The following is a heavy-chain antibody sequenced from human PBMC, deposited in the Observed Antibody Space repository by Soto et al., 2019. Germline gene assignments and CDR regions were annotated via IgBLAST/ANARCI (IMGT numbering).Heavy chain of an antibody. CDR1: GFTFSNAW. J-gene: IGHJ4*02. V-gene: IGHV3-23*01. D-gene: IGHD1-26*01. CDR2: ISGSGGSP. Sequence: GGSLRLSCAASGFTFSNAWINWVRQAPGKGLEWLSVISGSGGSPSYADSVQGRFVISRDNARNTLYLHMNSLRAEDTAMYYCAKARCTTTDCYVPDYWGRGTLVTVSS. CDR3: AKARCTTTDCYVPDY.